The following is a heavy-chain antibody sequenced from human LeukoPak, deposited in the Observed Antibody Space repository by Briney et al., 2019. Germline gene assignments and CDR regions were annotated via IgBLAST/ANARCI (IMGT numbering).Heavy chain of an antibody. D-gene: IGHD2-8*01. V-gene: IGHV4-59*01. CDR1: GGSISSYY. Sequence: SETLSLTCTVAGGSISSYYWSWIRQPPGKGLEWIGYIYYSGSTNYNPSLKSRVTISVDTSKNQFSLKLSSVTAADTAVYYCARGMDDAFDIWGQGTMVTVSS. J-gene: IGHJ3*02. CDR3: ARGMDDAFDI. CDR2: IYYSGST.